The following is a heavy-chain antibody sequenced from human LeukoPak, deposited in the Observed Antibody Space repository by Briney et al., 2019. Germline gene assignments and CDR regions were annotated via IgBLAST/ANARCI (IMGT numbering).Heavy chain of an antibody. D-gene: IGHD3-22*01. CDR1: GYTFTSYD. CDR2: MNPNSGNT. J-gene: IGHJ4*02. Sequence: GASVKVSCKASGYTFTSYDMNWVRQATEQGLEWMGWMNPNSGNTGYAQKFQGRVTMTRNTSISTAYMELSSLRSEDTAVYYCATVAKEAYDSSGPLYYFDYWGQGTLVTVSS. CDR3: ATVAKEAYDSSGPLYYFDY. V-gene: IGHV1-8*01.